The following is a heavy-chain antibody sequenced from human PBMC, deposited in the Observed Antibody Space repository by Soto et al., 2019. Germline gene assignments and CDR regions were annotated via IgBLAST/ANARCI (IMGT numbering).Heavy chain of an antibody. CDR3: ARDEYRSSWEVDYYYGIDV. D-gene: IGHD6-6*01. Sequence: LSLTCTVSGGSVSSGSYYWSWIRQPPGKGLEWIGYIYYSGSTNYNPSLKSRVTISVDTSKNQFSLKLSSVTAADTAVYYCARDEYRSSWEVDYYYGIDVWGQGTTVTV. CDR2: IYYSGST. J-gene: IGHJ6*02. V-gene: IGHV4-61*01. CDR1: GGSVSSGSYY.